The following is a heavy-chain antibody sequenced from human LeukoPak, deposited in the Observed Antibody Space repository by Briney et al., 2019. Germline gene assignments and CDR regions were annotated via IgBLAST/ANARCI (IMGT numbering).Heavy chain of an antibody. Sequence: ASVKVSCKASGYTFTSYYMHWVRQAPGQGLEWMGIINPSGGSTSYAQKFQGRVTMTRDTSTSTVYMELSSLRSEDTAVYYCARSGTTYYYDSGSRIWGQGTMVTVSS. CDR2: INPSGGST. V-gene: IGHV1-46*01. CDR1: GYTFTSYY. J-gene: IGHJ3*02. D-gene: IGHD3-22*01. CDR3: ARSGTTYYYDSGSRI.